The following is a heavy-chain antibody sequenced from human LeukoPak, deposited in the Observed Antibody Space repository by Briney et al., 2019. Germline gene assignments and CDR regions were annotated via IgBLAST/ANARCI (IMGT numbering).Heavy chain of an antibody. J-gene: IGHJ4*02. Sequence: PGGSLRLSCAASGFTFGTYNMNWVRQAPGKGLEWVSYISFSSSSIYYADSVKGRFTISRDNAKNSLYLQMNVLRDEDTAVYYCVRGGLQKIDYWGQGTLVTVSS. CDR2: ISFSSSSI. V-gene: IGHV3-48*02. D-gene: IGHD5-24*01. CDR1: GFTFGTYN. CDR3: VRGGLQKIDY.